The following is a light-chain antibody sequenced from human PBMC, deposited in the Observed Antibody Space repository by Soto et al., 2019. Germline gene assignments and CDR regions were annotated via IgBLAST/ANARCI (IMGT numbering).Light chain of an antibody. CDR1: NSDVNY. Sequence: QSALTQPASVPGAPGQSITISCTGTNSDVNYVSWHQQHPSKAPKLMIYEVINRSSGVSTRFSGSKSGNTASLTISGLQAEDEADYYCSSSTSSNTVVFGTGTKVTVL. CDR3: SSSTSSNTVV. J-gene: IGLJ1*01. CDR2: EVI. V-gene: IGLV2-14*01.